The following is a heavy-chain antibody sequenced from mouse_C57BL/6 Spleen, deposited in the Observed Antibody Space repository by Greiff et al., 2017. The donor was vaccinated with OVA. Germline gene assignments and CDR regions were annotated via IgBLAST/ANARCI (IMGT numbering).Heavy chain of an antibody. CDR3: TNYYGSSDFDY. CDR2: IDPETGGT. D-gene: IGHD1-1*01. CDR1: GYTFTDYE. Sequence: VHLVESGAELVRPGASVTLSCKASGYTFTDYEMHWVKQTPVHGLEWIGAIDPETGGTAYNQKFKGKAILTADKSSSTAYMELRSLTSEDSAVYYCTNYYGSSDFDYWGQGTTLTVSS. V-gene: IGHV1-15*01. J-gene: IGHJ2*01.